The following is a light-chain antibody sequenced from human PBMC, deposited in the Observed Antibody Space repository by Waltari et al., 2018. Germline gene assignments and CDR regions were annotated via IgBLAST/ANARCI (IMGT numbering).Light chain of an antibody. Sequence: EIVFTQSPGTASLSPGERVTLSGRASQTVGSSSLAWYQQKPGQAARRVIYRASRRATDLTDRFRGSAAGTNFSLTISRLEPEDFAVYYCQQHGTLPATFGQGTKVEIK. CDR2: RAS. V-gene: IGKV3-20*01. CDR3: QQHGTLPAT. CDR1: QTVGSSS. J-gene: IGKJ1*01.